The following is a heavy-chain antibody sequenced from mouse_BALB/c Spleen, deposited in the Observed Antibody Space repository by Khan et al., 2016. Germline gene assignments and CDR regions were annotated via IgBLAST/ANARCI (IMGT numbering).Heavy chain of an antibody. CDR2: IYPGDGDT. V-gene: IGHV1-80*01. CDR1: GYAFSSYW. J-gene: IGHJ3*01. D-gene: IGHD2-1*01. CDR3: ARYGNYAGFAY. Sequence: QVQLQQSGAELVRPGSSVKISCKASGYAFSSYWMNWVKQRPGQGLEWIGQIYPGDGDTNYNGKFKGKATLTADKSSSTAYMQLSSLTSEDSAVYFCARYGNYAGFAYWGQGTLVTVSA.